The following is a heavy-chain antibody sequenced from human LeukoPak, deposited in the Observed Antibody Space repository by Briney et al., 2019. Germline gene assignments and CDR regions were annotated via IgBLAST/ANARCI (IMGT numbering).Heavy chain of an antibody. D-gene: IGHD6-19*01. CDR1: GFTFSNAW. CDR2: IWYDGSNK. J-gene: IGHJ6*02. CDR3: ARDMGDSSGWSPGAYYYYYYGMDV. Sequence: GGSLRLSCAASGFTFSNAWMSWVRQAPGKGLEWVAVIWYDGSNKYYADSVKGRFTISRDNSKNTLYLQMNSLRAEDTAVYYCARDMGDSSGWSPGAYYYYYYGMDVWGQGTTVTVSS. V-gene: IGHV3-33*08.